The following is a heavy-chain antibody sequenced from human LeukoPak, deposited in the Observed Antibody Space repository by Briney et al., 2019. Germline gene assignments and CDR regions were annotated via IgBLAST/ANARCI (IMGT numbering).Heavy chain of an antibody. V-gene: IGHV1-8*01. D-gene: IGHD1-26*01. CDR3: ARVVSSGSYYGY. J-gene: IGHJ4*02. Sequence: ASVKVFCKASGYTFTSYDINWVRQATGQGLEWMGWMNPNSGNTGYAQKFQGRVTMTRNTSISTAYMELSSLRSEDTAVYYCARVVSSGSYYGYWGQGTLVTVSS. CDR2: MNPNSGNT. CDR1: GYTFTSYD.